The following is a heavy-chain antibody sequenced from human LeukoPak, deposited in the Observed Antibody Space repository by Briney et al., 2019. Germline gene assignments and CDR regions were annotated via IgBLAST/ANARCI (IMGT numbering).Heavy chain of an antibody. Sequence: SVTVSFKASGGSFSNYAFSWVRQAPGQGLEWMGRITPIVDIATYIQKFQGRVTITANKFTSTAYMELSSLTSEDTAVYYCASGLGFCSGSDCTNLVKDYYYGMNVWGQGTTVTVSS. CDR3: ASGLGFCSGSDCTNLVKDYYYGMNV. CDR2: ITPIVDIA. CDR1: GGSFSNYA. J-gene: IGHJ6*02. D-gene: IGHD2-15*01. V-gene: IGHV1-69*04.